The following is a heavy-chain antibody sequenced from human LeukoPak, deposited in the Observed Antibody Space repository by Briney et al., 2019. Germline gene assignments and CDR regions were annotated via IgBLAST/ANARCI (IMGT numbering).Heavy chain of an antibody. J-gene: IGHJ4*02. CDR3: AKGSRGSYDY. V-gene: IGHV3-23*01. D-gene: IGHD1-26*01. CDR1: GFIFNSYA. CDR2: ITDSGIRT. Sequence: GGSLRLSCAASGFIFNSYAMAWVRQGPEKGLEWVSSITDSGIRTYYADSMKGRFTISRDNSKNTLFLQMNSLRAEDTAVYYCAKGSRGSYDYWGQGTLVTVSS.